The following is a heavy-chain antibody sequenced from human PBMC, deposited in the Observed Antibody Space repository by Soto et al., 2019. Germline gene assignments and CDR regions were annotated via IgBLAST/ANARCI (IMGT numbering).Heavy chain of an antibody. J-gene: IGHJ6*02. CDR1: GYSFTSYP. Sequence: ASVKVSCKTAGYSFTSYPMHWVRQAPGQRLEWMGWINAGNGNTKYSQKFQGRLSISGDTSASTAYMELSSMRSEDMAVYYCCYGSGTYYYYGMVVWGQGTTVTVS. CDR2: INAGNGNT. D-gene: IGHD3-10*01. V-gene: IGHV1-3*01. CDR3: CYGSGTYYYYGMVV.